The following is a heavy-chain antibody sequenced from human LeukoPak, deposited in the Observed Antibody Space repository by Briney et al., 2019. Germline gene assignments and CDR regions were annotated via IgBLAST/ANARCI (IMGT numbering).Heavy chain of an antibody. D-gene: IGHD3-9*01. CDR1: GFTFSSYE. CDR3: ARDPIPIVFDY. J-gene: IGHJ4*02. V-gene: IGHV3-48*03. CDR2: ISSSGSTI. Sequence: GGSLRLSCAASGFTFSSYEMMWVRQAAGKGLEWVSYISSSGSTIYYADSVKGRFTISRNNAKNSLYLQMNSLRGEDTAVYYCARDPIPIVFDYWGQGTLVTVSS.